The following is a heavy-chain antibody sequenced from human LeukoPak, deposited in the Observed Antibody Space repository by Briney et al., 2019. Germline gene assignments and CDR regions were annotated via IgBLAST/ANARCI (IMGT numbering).Heavy chain of an antibody. CDR2: ISGSGGST. D-gene: IGHD2-2*02. J-gene: IGHJ4*02. CDR1: GFTFSSFA. Sequence: GGSLRLSCAASGFTFSSFAMSWVRQAPGKGLEWVSAISGSGGSTYYANSVKGRFTISRDNSKNTLYLQMGSLRAEDMAVYYCARDHCSTSCYTVYWGQGTLVTVSS. CDR3: ARDHCSTSCYTVY. V-gene: IGHV3-23*01.